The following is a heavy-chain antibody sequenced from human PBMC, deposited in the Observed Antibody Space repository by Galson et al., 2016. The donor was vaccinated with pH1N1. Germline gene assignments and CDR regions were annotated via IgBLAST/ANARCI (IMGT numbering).Heavy chain of an antibody. CDR2: IDWDDDK. J-gene: IGHJ4*01. CDR3: ARLDYGDYSGYCEY. Sequence: PALVKPPQTLTLTCTFSGFSLRTSGMCVSWIRQPPGKALEWLALIDWDDDKYYSTSLKTRLTISKDTSKNQVVLTMTNMDPMDTATYYCARLDYGDYSGYCEYWGHGTLVTGSS. D-gene: IGHD4-17*01. CDR1: GFSLRTSGMC. V-gene: IGHV2-70*01.